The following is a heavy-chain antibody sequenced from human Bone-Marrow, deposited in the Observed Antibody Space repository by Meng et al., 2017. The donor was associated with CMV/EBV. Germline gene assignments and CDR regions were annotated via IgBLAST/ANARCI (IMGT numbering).Heavy chain of an antibody. CDR1: GFTFSRSW. CDR3: ARESLLELPAFDI. J-gene: IGHJ3*02. D-gene: IGHD1-7*01. CDR2: ISSSSSYI. V-gene: IGHV3-21*01. Sequence: GGSLRLSCAASGFTFSRSWMHWARQAPGKGLEWVSSISSSSSYIYYADSVKGRFTISRDNAKNSLYLQMNSLRAEDTAVYYCARESLLELPAFDIWGQGTMVTVSS.